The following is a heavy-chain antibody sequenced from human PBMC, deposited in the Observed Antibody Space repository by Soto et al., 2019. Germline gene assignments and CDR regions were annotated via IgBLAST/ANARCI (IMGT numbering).Heavy chain of an antibody. CDR3: ASLDILTGYFHY. CDR1: GFTFSSYA. CDR2: ISGSGGST. Sequence: GGSLRLSCAASGFTFSSYAMNWVRQAPGKGLEWVSVISGSGGSTYYADSVKGRFTISRDNAKNTLYLQMNSLRAEDTAVYYCASLDILTGYFHYWGQGTLVTVSS. J-gene: IGHJ4*02. V-gene: IGHV3-23*01. D-gene: IGHD3-9*01.